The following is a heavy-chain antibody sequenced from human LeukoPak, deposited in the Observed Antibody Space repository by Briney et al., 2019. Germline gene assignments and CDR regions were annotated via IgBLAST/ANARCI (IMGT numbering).Heavy chain of an antibody. CDR2: IKQDGSEK. V-gene: IGHV3-7*01. CDR3: PRDQGYCTSASCRGDAFDV. J-gene: IGHJ3*01. CDR1: GFTFSSYW. Sequence: GGSLRLSCAASGFTFSSYWMSWVRQAPGKGLEWVAKIKQDGSEKYYVDSVKGRFTISRDNAKNSLSLQMNSLRAEDTAVYYCPRDQGYCTSASCRGDAFDVWGQGSMVSVSS. D-gene: IGHD2-2*01.